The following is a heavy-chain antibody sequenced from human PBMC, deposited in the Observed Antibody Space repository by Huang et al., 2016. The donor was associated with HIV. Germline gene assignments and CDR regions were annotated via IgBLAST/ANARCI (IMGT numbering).Heavy chain of an antibody. V-gene: IGHV1-69*13. Sequence: QVQLVQSGAEVKTPGSSVKVSCKALGGTFSKYAISWVRQAPGQGLEWMGGFIPRFGTPNYACKFQGRVTITADDSTGTTYVEVSSLRSEDTALYYCARGQLGSYGDYDVLYWGQGTLVTVSS. CDR2: FIPRFGTP. CDR1: GGTFSKYA. CDR3: ARGQLGSYGDYDVLY. J-gene: IGHJ4*02. D-gene: IGHD4-17*01.